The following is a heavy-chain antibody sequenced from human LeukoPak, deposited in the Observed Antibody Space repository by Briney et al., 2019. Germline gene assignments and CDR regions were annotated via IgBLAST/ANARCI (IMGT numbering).Heavy chain of an antibody. CDR1: GYTSTSYG. J-gene: IGHJ4*02. Sequence: ASVKVSCKASGYTSTSYGISWVRQAPGQGLEWMGWISAYNGNTNYAQKLQGRVTMTTDTSTSTAYMELRSLRSDDTAVYYCARSLRYYDFWSGYYLDYWGQGTLVTVSS. CDR2: ISAYNGNT. D-gene: IGHD3-3*01. CDR3: ARSLRYYDFWSGYYLDY. V-gene: IGHV1-18*01.